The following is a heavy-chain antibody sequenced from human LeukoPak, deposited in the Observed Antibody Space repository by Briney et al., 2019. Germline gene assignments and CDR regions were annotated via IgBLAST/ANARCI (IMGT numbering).Heavy chain of an antibody. CDR3: ARDLNREDFDY. CDR2: ISYDGNNQ. CDR1: GFAFSSLA. V-gene: IGHV3-30-3*01. Sequence: GGSLRLSCAVSGFAFSSLAMHWVRQAPGKGLEWVAFISYDGNNQYYADSVKGRFTISRDNSKNILYLQMNDLRVEDTAVYYCARDLNREDFDYWGQGTLVAVSS. J-gene: IGHJ4*02. D-gene: IGHD1-14*01.